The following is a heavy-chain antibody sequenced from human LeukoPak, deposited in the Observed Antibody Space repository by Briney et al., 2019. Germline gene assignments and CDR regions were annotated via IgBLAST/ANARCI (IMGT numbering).Heavy chain of an antibody. Sequence: SETLSLTCTVSGGSISSGDYYWSWIRQPPGKGLEWIGYIYYSGSTNYNPSLKSRVTMSVDTSKNQFSLKLSSVTAADTAVYYCARNYDFWSGYYKAYYYYMDVWGKGTTVTVSS. V-gene: IGHV4-61*08. CDR2: IYYSGST. J-gene: IGHJ6*03. CDR3: ARNYDFWSGYYKAYYYYMDV. D-gene: IGHD3-3*01. CDR1: GGSISSGDYY.